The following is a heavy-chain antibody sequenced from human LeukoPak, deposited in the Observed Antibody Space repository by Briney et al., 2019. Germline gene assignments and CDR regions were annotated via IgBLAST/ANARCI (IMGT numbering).Heavy chain of an antibody. CDR3: ARVRGGDGYNEYYFDY. CDR2: IYYSGST. Sequence: SQTLSLTCTVSGGSISSGDYYWSWMRQPPGKGLEWIGYIYYSGSTYYNPSLKSRVTISVDTSKNQFSLKLSSVTAADTAVYYCARVRGGDGYNEYYFDYWGQGTLVTVSS. J-gene: IGHJ4*02. CDR1: GGSISSGDYY. V-gene: IGHV4-30-4*01. D-gene: IGHD5-24*01.